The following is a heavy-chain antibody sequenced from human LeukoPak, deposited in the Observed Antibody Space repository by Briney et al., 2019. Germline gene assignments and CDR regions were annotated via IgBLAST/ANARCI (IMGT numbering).Heavy chain of an antibody. V-gene: IGHV4-59*08. J-gene: IGHJ4*02. D-gene: IGHD4-17*01. CDR3: ARQGTTVTRRGFFDY. Sequence: SETLSLTCTVSGGSISSYYWSWIRQPPGKGLEWIGYIYYSGSTNYNPSLKSRVTISVDTSKNQFSLKLSSVTAADTAVYYCARQGTTVTRRGFFDYWGQGTLVTVSS. CDR1: GGSISSYY. CDR2: IYYSGST.